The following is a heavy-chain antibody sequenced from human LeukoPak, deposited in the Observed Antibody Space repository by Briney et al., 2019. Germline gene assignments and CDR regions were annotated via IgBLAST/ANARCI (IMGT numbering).Heavy chain of an antibody. CDR1: GFTLSSYA. Sequence: RGPLRLSCAASGFTLSSYAMSWVRQAPGKGLEWVSAISGSGGSTYYADSVKGRFTISRDNSKNTLYLQMNSLRAEDTAVYYCAKTYSSSWYFDYWGQGTLVTVSS. V-gene: IGHV3-23*01. D-gene: IGHD6-13*01. J-gene: IGHJ4*02. CDR2: ISGSGGST. CDR3: AKTYSSSWYFDY.